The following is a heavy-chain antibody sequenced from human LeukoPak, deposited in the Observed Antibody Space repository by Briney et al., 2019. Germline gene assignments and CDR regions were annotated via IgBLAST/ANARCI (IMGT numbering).Heavy chain of an antibody. CDR1: GYTFTGYY. Sequence: GASVKVSCKASGYTFTGYYMHWVRQAPGQGLEWMGRINPNSGGTNYAQKFQGRVTMTRDTSISTAYMELSRLRSDDTAVYYCARDLGYCSSTSCYRDYWGQGTLVTVSS. D-gene: IGHD2-2*01. V-gene: IGHV1-2*06. J-gene: IGHJ4*02. CDR3: ARDLGYCSSTSCYRDY. CDR2: INPNSGGT.